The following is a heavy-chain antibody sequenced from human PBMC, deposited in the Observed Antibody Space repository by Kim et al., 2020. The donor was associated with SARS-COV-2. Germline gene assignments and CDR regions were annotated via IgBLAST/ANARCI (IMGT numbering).Heavy chain of an antibody. CDR2: ISAYNGNT. CDR3: ARDLLRNYDILRGAAISRYFDY. V-gene: IGHV1-18*04. D-gene: IGHD3-9*01. J-gene: IGHJ4*02. CDR1: GYTFTSYG. Sequence: ASVKVSCKASGYTFTSYGISWVRQAPGQGLEWMGWISAYNGNTNYAQKLQGRVTMTTDTSTSTAYMELRSLRSDDTAVYYCARDLLRNYDILRGAAISRYFDYWGQGTLVTVSS.